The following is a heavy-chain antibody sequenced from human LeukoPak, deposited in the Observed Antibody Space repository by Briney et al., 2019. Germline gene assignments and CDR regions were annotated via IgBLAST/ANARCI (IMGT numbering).Heavy chain of an antibody. CDR2: LNPSVGST. CDR1: GYTFTNYY. V-gene: IGHV1-46*01. J-gene: IGHJ4*02. Sequence: ASVKVSCKASGYTFTNYYMHWVRQAPGQGLEWMGVLNPSVGSTSYAQKFQGRVMMTSDTSTSTVYMELNSLTSEDTAVYYCARVPPSAHQMLSSDYWGQGTQVTVSS. CDR3: ARVPPSAHQMLSSDY. D-gene: IGHD2-2*01.